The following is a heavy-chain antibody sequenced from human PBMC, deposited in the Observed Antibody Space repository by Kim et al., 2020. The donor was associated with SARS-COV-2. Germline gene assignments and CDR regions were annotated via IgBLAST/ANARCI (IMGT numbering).Heavy chain of an antibody. J-gene: IGHJ1*01. CDR3: ARDFFGRGYFQH. D-gene: IGHD3-3*01. V-gene: IGHV4-59*01. CDR2: IYYSGST. CDR1: GGSISSYY. Sequence: SETLSLTCTVSGGSISSYYWSWIRQPPGKGLEWIGYIYYSGSTNYNPSLKSRVTISVDTSKNQFSLKLSSVTAADTAVYYCARDFFGRGYFQHWGQGTLVTVSS.